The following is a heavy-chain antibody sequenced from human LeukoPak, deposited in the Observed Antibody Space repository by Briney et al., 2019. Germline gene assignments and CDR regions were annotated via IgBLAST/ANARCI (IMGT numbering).Heavy chain of an antibody. J-gene: IGHJ4*02. CDR3: AKDQTSIVVVTAIHY. Sequence: GGSLRLSCAASGFTFSNYAMSWVRQAPGKGLEWVSTISGSGGNTYYADSVKGRFTISRDNSKNTVYLQMNSLRAEDTAVYYCAKDQTSIVVVTAIHYWGQGTLVTVSS. CDR2: ISGSGGNT. V-gene: IGHV3-23*01. CDR1: GFTFSNYA. D-gene: IGHD2-21*02.